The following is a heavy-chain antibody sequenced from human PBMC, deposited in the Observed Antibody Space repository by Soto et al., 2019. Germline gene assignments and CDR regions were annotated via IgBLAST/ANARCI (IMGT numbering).Heavy chain of an antibody. CDR1: GFTFSSYG. Sequence: PGGSLRLSCAASGFTFSSYGMHWVRQAPGKGLEWVAVIWYDGSNKYYADSVKGRFTISRDNSKNTLYLQMNSLRAEDTAVYYCARPRTAAGAAFDIWGQGTMVTVSS. CDR2: IWYDGSNK. D-gene: IGHD2-15*01. CDR3: ARPRTAAGAAFDI. V-gene: IGHV3-33*01. J-gene: IGHJ3*02.